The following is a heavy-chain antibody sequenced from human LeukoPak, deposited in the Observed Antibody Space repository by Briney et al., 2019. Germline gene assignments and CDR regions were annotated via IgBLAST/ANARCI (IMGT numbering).Heavy chain of an antibody. D-gene: IGHD6-13*01. V-gene: IGHV1-18*01. J-gene: IGHJ4*02. CDR3: GRERGSARPSSNWYFDY. Sequence: ASVKVSFKASGYTFTSYGISWVRQAPGQGLEWMGWISVYNGNTNNAQKIQGRGTITTDTSTSTAYMELRSLRSDDTAVYYCGRERGSARPSSNWYFDYWGQGTLVTVSS. CDR2: ISVYNGNT. CDR1: GYTFTSYG.